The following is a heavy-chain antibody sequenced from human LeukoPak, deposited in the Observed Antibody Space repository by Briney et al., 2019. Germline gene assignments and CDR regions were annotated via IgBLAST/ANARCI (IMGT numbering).Heavy chain of an antibody. Sequence: SETLSLICNVSRGSVTSYFWNWIRQPAGKGLEWIGRVHASGSTNYSPSLKSRLTIFLDKSKNNFSLKLTSVTAADTAVYYCARDVDSGSGLFGVWGRGIPVLVSS. CDR1: RGSVTSYF. CDR3: ARDVDSGSGLFGV. V-gene: IGHV4-4*07. D-gene: IGHD3-16*01. CDR2: VHASGST. J-gene: IGHJ2*01.